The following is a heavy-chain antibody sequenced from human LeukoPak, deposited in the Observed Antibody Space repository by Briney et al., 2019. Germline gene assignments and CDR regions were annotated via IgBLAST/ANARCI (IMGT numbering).Heavy chain of an antibody. V-gene: IGHV3-21*01. Sequence: PGGSLRLSCAASGFTFSSYSMNWVRQAPGKGLEWVSSISSSSSYIYYADSVKGRFTISRDNAKNSLYLQMDSMRAEDTAVYYCARKVWTASLYFDYWGQGTLVTVSS. CDR1: GFTFSSYS. CDR3: ARKVWTASLYFDY. D-gene: IGHD1-1*01. CDR2: ISSSSSYI. J-gene: IGHJ4*02.